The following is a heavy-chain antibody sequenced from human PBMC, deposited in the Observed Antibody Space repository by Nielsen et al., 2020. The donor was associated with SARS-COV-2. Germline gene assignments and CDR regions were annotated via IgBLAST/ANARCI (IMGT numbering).Heavy chain of an antibody. D-gene: IGHD4-17*01. CDR1: GFTFDDYA. J-gene: IGHJ4*02. CDR2: VSWNSAYM. CDR3: ARVGFYGDPEYLDY. Sequence: SLKISCAASGFTFDDYAMHWVRQVPGKGLEWVSGVSWNSAYMAYADSVKGRFTISRDNAKNSLYLQMNNLRAEDTAVYYCARVGFYGDPEYLDYWGPGTLVTVSS. V-gene: IGHV3-9*01.